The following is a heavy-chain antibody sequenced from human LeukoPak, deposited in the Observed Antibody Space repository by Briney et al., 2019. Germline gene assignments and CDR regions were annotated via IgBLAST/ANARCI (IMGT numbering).Heavy chain of an antibody. D-gene: IGHD3-16*01. V-gene: IGHV3-23*01. Sequence: QPGGSLRLSCAASGFTFSSYGMSWVRQAPGKGLEWVSAISGSGGSTYYADSVKGRFTISRDNSKNTLYLQINSLRVEDTAVYYCAKRGGMYPAHYFDYWGQGTLVTVSS. J-gene: IGHJ4*02. CDR3: AKRGGMYPAHYFDY. CDR1: GFTFSSYG. CDR2: ISGSGGST.